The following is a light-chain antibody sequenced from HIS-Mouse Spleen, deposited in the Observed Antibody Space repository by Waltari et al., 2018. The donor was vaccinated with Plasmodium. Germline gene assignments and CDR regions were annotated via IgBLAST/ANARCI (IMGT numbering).Light chain of an antibody. CDR1: RSAVGGFNY. V-gene: IGLV2-8*01. CDR2: EVS. CDR3: SSYAGSNNLV. Sequence: QSALTQPPSASGYPGQSVTISCTGTRSAVGGFNYVSWYQQPPGKAPKLMIYEVSKRPSGVPDRFSGSKSGNTASLTVSGLQAEDEADYYCSSYAGSNNLVFGGGTKLTVL. J-gene: IGLJ2*01.